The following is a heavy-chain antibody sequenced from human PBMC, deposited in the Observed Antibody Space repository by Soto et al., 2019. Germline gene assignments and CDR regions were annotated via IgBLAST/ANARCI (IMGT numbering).Heavy chain of an antibody. V-gene: IGHV1-18*01. CDR1: GYTFTSYG. D-gene: IGHD6-13*01. J-gene: IGHJ2*01. CDR2: ISAYNGNT. CDR3: ARVFRKTLGFAAAGPAYWYFDL. Sequence: QVQLVQSGAEVKKPGASVKVSCKASGYTFTSYGISWVRQAPGQGLEWMGWISAYNGNTNYAQKLQGRVTMTTDTSTSTAYMELRSLRSDDTAVYYCARVFRKTLGFAAAGPAYWYFDLWGRGTLVTVSS.